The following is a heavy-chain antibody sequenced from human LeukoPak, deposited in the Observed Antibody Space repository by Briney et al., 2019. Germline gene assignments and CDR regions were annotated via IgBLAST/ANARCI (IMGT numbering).Heavy chain of an antibody. CDR1: GGPFSGHY. Sequence: SETLSLTCAVNGGPFSGHYWSWIRQPPGKGLEWIGEINHSGSTSYNPSLKSRVAISADMSKNQFSLRLRSVTAADTAVYYCARGRHNYYYALDVWGQGATVTVSS. CDR3: ARGRHNYYYALDV. CDR2: INHSGST. J-gene: IGHJ6*02. V-gene: IGHV4-34*01.